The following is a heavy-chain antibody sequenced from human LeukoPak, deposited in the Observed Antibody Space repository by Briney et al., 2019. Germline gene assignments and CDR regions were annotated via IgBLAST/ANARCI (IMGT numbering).Heavy chain of an antibody. Sequence: ASVTVSCKASGYTFTGYYMHWVRQAPGQGLEWMGWINPNSGGTNYAQKFQGWVTMTRDTSISTAYMELSRLRSDDTAVYYCARDRYCSGGSCYSGFDPWGQGTLVTVSS. CDR1: GYTFTGYY. V-gene: IGHV1-2*04. CDR3: ARDRYCSGGSCYSGFDP. J-gene: IGHJ5*02. CDR2: INPNSGGT. D-gene: IGHD2-15*01.